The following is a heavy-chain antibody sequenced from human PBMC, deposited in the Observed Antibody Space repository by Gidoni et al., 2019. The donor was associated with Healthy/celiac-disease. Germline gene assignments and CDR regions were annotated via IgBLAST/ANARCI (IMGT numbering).Heavy chain of an antibody. J-gene: IGHJ3*02. CDR2: IYYSGST. D-gene: IGHD3-10*01. CDR3: ARLQLLWFGETDAFDI. CDR1: GVSISSYY. V-gene: IGHV4-59*08. Sequence: QVQLQESGPGLVKPSATLSLTCPVSGVSISSYYWSWIRQPPGKGLEWIGYIYYSGSTNYNPSLKSRVTISVDTSKNQFSLKLSSVTAADTAVYYCARLQLLWFGETDAFDIWGQGTMVTVSS.